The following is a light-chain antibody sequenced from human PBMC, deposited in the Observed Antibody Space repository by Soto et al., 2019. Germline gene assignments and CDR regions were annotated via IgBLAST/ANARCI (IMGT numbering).Light chain of an antibody. CDR1: QGISSG. J-gene: IGKJ1*01. CDR2: DAS. Sequence: KLTQSPASLSVSVGDRVTISCRASQGISSGLAWYQQKPGDAPKVLIYDASSLKSGGPSRFSGSGAGTKFTLTIISLQAEDVVAEYCPQSNCSPLTFGQGTKVDNK. V-gene: IGKV1-13*02. CDR3: PQSNCSPLT.